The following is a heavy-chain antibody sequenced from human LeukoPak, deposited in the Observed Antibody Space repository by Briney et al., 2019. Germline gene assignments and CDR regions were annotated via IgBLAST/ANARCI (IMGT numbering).Heavy chain of an antibody. CDR2: IYTSGSN. CDR1: GGSISSYY. D-gene: IGHD2-2*01. J-gene: IGHJ6*03. V-gene: IGHV4-4*07. Sequence: SETLSLTCTVSGGSISSYYWSWIRQPAGKGLEWIGRIYTSGSNNYNPSLKSRVTMSVDTSKNQFSLKLSSVTAADTAVYYCAREVVPAALYYYYMDVWGKGTTVTVSS. CDR3: AREVVPAALYYYYMDV.